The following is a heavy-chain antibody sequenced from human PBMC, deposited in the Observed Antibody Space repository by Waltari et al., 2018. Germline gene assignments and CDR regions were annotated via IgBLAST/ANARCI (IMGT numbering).Heavy chain of an antibody. Sequence: QVQLQESGPGLVKPSETLSLTCTVSGYSISSGYYWGWIRQPPGKGLEWIGSIYHSGSTYYNPSLKSRVTISVDTSKNQFSLKLSSVTAAETAVYYCARVGPYGARGDYWGQGTLVTVSS. CDR2: IYHSGST. D-gene: IGHD4-17*01. CDR1: GYSISSGYY. V-gene: IGHV4-38-2*02. J-gene: IGHJ4*02. CDR3: ARVGPYGARGDY.